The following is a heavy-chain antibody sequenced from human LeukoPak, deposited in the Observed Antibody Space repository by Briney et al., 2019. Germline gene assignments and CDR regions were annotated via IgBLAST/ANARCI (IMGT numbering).Heavy chain of an antibody. CDR1: GGFITSYY. J-gene: IGHJ3*02. CDR2: ISHRGTT. CDR3: ATTGGHPFDS. Sequence: PSQTLSLTCVVSGGFITSYYWTWIRQPPGHKLELIGYISHRGTTSYNPSLKGRVTISEDTSKNQYSLKLSSVTAADTAVYYCATTGGHPFDSWGQGTMVSVSS. D-gene: IGHD4-11*01. V-gene: IGHV4-59*08.